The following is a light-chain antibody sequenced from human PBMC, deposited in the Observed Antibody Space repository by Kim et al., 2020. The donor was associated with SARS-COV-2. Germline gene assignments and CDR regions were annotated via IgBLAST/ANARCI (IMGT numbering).Light chain of an antibody. V-gene: IGLV3-1*01. J-gene: IGLJ3*02. Sequence: SYELTQPPSVSVSPGHTASITFSGDKLGDKYACWYQQKPGQSPVLVIYQDDKRPSGIPERFSGSNSGNTATLTISGTQAMDEADYYCQAWDSSTRVFGGGTQLTVL. CDR2: QDD. CDR1: KLGDKY. CDR3: QAWDSSTRV.